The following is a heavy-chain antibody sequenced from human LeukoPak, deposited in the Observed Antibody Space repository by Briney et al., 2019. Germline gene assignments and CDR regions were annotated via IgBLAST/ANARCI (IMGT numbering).Heavy chain of an antibody. CDR3: ARGTFDSSGYYLFDY. Sequence: SETLSLTCTVSGGSISSYYWSWIRQPAGKGLEWIGRIYTSGSTNYNPSLKSRVTMSVDTSKNQFSLKLSSVTAADTAVYYCARGTFDSSGYYLFDYWGQGTLVTVSS. V-gene: IGHV4-4*07. D-gene: IGHD3-22*01. J-gene: IGHJ4*02. CDR1: GGSISSYY. CDR2: IYTSGST.